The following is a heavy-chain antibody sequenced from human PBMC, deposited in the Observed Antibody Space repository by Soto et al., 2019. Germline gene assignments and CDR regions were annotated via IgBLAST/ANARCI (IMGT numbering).Heavy chain of an antibody. CDR1: GYTFTSHG. J-gene: IGHJ4*02. V-gene: IGHV1-18*01. D-gene: IGHD3-22*01. Sequence: ASVKVSCKASGYTFTSHGISWVRQAPGQGLEWMGWISAYNGNTNYAQKLQGRVTMTTDTSTSTAYMELRSLRSDDTAVYYCARDSQRYYYDSSGYYCYWGQGTLVTVSS. CDR3: ARDSQRYYYDSSGYYCY. CDR2: ISAYNGNT.